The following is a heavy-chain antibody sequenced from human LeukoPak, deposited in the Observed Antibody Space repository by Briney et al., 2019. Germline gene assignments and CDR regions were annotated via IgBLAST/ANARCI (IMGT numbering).Heavy chain of an antibody. J-gene: IGHJ6*02. CDR2: ISAYNGNT. Sequence: ASVKVSCKASGYTFTSYDINWVRQAPGQGLVWMGWISAYNGNTNYAQKLQGRVTMTTDTSTSTAYMELRSLRSDDTAVYYCARAKDCSSTSCYGRNYYYYGMDVWGQGTTVTVSS. D-gene: IGHD2-2*01. CDR1: GYTFTSYD. CDR3: ARAKDCSSTSCYGRNYYYYGMDV. V-gene: IGHV1-18*01.